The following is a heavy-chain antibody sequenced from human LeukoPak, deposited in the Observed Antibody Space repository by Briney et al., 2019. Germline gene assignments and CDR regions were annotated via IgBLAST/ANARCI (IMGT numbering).Heavy chain of an antibody. CDR1: GGSISSSSYY. CDR2: IYYSGST. V-gene: IGHV4-39*07. D-gene: IGHD2-21*01. CDR3: ARAYRQSHDY. J-gene: IGHJ4*02. Sequence: SETLSLTCTVSGGSISSSSYYWGWIRQPPGKGLEWIGSIYYSGSTYYNPSLKSRVTMSVDTSKNQFSLKLSSVTAADTAVYYCARAYRQSHDYWGQGTLVTVSS.